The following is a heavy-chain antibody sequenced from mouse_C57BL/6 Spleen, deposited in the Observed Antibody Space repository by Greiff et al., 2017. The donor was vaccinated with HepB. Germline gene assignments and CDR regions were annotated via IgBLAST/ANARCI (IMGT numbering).Heavy chain of an antibody. J-gene: IGHJ3*01. Sequence: VQLQQSGPELVKPGASVKISCKASGYAFSSSWMNWVKQRPGKGLEWIGRIYPGDGDTNYNGKFKGKATLTADKSSSTAYMQLSSLTSEDSAVYFCARAIYYDYDGGPWFAYWGQGTLVTVSA. CDR1: GYAFSSSW. D-gene: IGHD2-4*01. CDR2: IYPGDGDT. V-gene: IGHV1-82*01. CDR3: ARAIYYDYDGGPWFAY.